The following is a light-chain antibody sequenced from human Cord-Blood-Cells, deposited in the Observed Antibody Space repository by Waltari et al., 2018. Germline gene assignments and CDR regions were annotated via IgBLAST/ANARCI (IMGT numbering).Light chain of an antibody. CDR3: QQYGNSPRT. J-gene: IGKJ4*01. CDR2: GAS. Sequence: EIVLTQSPGTLSLSPGERATLSCRASQSVSSSYLAWYQQKPGQAPRLLIYGASSRATCIPERCHCSGSWTDFTFTISSLEPEDFAVYYCQQYGNSPRTFGGGTKVEIK. V-gene: IGKV3-20*01. CDR1: QSVSSSY.